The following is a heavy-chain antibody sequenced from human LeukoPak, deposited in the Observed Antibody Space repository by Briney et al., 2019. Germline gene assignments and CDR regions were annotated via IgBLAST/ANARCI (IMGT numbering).Heavy chain of an antibody. D-gene: IGHD3-22*01. J-gene: IGHJ3*02. CDR2: ISWNSGSI. CDR3: ARVALVVITTDAFDI. CDR1: GFTFDDYA. V-gene: IGHV3-9*01. Sequence: PGGSLRLSCAASGFTFDDYAMHWVRQAPGKGLEWVSGISWNSGSIGYADSVKGRFTISRDNAKNSLYLQMNSLRAEDTAVYYCARVALVVITTDAFDIWGQGTMVTVSS.